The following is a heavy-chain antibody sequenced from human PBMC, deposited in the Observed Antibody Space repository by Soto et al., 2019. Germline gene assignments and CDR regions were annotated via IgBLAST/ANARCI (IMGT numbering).Heavy chain of an antibody. V-gene: IGHV1-69*01. D-gene: IGHD2-2*01. CDR1: GGTFNTYA. CDR2: ITPIFGTA. Sequence: QVQLVQSGAEVKKPGSSVKVSCKDYGGTFNTYAFNWVRQAPGQGLEWMRGITPIFGTANYAQQLQDRLTITADEATNTVYMELSSVTSEDAAVYYCGRGCSSTGCPTIITYAMEVWGQGTTVSVSS. J-gene: IGHJ6*02. CDR3: GRGCSSTGCPTIITYAMEV.